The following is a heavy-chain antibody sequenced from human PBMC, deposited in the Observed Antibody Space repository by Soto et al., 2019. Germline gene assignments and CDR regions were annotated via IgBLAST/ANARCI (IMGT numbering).Heavy chain of an antibody. J-gene: IGHJ6*02. Sequence: EVQLVESGGGLVQPGGSLRLSCAASGFTFSSYSMNWVRQAPGKGLEWISYISSRSSSIYYADSVKGRFTISRDIAKNSLYLQINSLRDEDTAVYYCARRQTPYYYGMDVWGQGTTVTVSS. V-gene: IGHV3-48*02. CDR3: ARRQTPYYYGMDV. CDR2: ISSRSSSI. CDR1: GFTFSSYS.